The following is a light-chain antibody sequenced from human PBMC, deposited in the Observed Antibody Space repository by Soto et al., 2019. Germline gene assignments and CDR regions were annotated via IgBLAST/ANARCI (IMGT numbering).Light chain of an antibody. CDR1: QSVANNY. CDR3: QQRFNWPRFT. J-gene: IGKJ2*01. V-gene: IGKV3D-20*02. CDR2: DAS. Sequence: EIVLTQSPGTLSLSPGERATLSCRASQSVANNYLAWYQQKPGQAPRFLIYDASSRATGIPDRFSGSGSGTDFTLTISRLEPEDFAVYYCQQRFNWPRFTFGQGTKLEIK.